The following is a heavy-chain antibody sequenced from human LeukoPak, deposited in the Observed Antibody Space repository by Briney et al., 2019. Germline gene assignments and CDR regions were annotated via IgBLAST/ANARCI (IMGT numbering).Heavy chain of an antibody. V-gene: IGHV4-59*01. J-gene: IGHJ4*02. CDR1: GGSISSYY. Sequence: PSETLSLTCTVSGGSISSYYWSWIRQPPGKGLEWIGYIYYSGSTNYNPSLKSRVTISVDTSKNQFSLKLSSVTAADTAVYYRARERSAAAGLDYWGQGTLVTVSS. CDR3: ARERSAAAGLDY. CDR2: IYYSGST. D-gene: IGHD6-13*01.